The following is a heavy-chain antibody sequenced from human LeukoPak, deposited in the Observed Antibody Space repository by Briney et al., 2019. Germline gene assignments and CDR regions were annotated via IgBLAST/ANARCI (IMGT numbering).Heavy chain of an antibody. CDR3: ARQGPEGDYYDSSGYTDFDY. CDR1: GYSFTSYW. CDR2: IYPGDSDT. J-gene: IGHJ4*02. D-gene: IGHD3-22*01. Sequence: GESLKISCKGSGYSFTSYWIGWVRQMPGKGLEWMGIIYPGDSDTRYSPSFQGQVTISADKSISTAYLQWSSLKASDTAMYYCARQGPEGDYYDSSGYTDFDYWGQVTLVTVSS. V-gene: IGHV5-51*01.